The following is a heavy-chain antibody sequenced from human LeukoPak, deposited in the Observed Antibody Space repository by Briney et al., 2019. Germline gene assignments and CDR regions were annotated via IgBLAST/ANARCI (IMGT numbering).Heavy chain of an antibody. J-gene: IGHJ3*02. V-gene: IGHV3-15*01. CDR1: GFTFSNAW. CDR3: TTEDGIAAAYEAFDI. D-gene: IGHD6-13*01. Sequence: GGSLRLSCAASGFTFSNAWMSWVRQAPGKGLEWVCRIKSKTDGGTQDFAEPVKGRFTISRDDSKNTLYLQMNSPKTEDTAVYYCTTEDGIAAAYEAFDIWGQGTMVTVSS. CDR2: IKSKTDGGTQ.